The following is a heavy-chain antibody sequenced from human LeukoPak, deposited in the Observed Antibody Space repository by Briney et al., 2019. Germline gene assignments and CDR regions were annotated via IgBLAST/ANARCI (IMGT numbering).Heavy chain of an antibody. V-gene: IGHV4-34*01. J-gene: IGHJ4*02. Sequence: PSETLSLTCAVYGGSFSGYYWSWIRQPPGKGLEWIGEINHSGSTNYNPSLKSRVTISVDTSKNQFYLKLSSVTAADTAVYYCARQAARTPFDYWGQGTLVTVSS. CDR3: ARQAARTPFDY. CDR1: GGSFSGYY. D-gene: IGHD6-6*01. CDR2: INHSGST.